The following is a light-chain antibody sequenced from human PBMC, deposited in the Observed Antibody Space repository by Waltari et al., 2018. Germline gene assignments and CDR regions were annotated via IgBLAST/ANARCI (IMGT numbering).Light chain of an antibody. Sequence: ELVLTQSPGTLSLSPGERAPLSCRTSQSVTSYLAWYQQKPGQPPRRLIYDTSNRATGIPSRFTGSGSGTDFTLTISSLEPEDFAVYYCQYRTNWPLTFGGGTKVEMK. V-gene: IGKV3-11*01. CDR2: DTS. CDR3: QYRTNWPLT. CDR1: QSVTSY. J-gene: IGKJ4*01.